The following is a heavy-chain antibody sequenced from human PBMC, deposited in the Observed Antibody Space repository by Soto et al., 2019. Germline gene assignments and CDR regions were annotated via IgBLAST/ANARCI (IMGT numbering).Heavy chain of an antibody. V-gene: IGHV1-18*01. Sequence: GASVKVSCKSSGYTFTSYGISWVRQAPGQGLEWMGWISVYNGNTNYAQKLQGRVTISADKSTSTAYMELSSLRSDDTAVYYCASGSLYGSGSYPVDYWGQGTLVTVSS. CDR2: ISVYNGNT. CDR1: GYTFTSYG. D-gene: IGHD3-10*01. J-gene: IGHJ4*01. CDR3: ASGSLYGSGSYPVDY.